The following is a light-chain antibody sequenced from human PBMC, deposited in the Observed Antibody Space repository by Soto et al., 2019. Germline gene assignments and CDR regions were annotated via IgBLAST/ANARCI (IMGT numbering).Light chain of an antibody. Sequence: DVQLTQSPSFLSASVGDRLTITCRASQGINSYLAWYQQKPGKAPQLLIYTASTLQSGVPSRFGGSASGTEFTLTISSLQPEDFATYYCQQLNSYPLTFGGGTKVEI. J-gene: IGKJ4*01. V-gene: IGKV1-9*01. CDR2: TAS. CDR3: QQLNSYPLT. CDR1: QGINSY.